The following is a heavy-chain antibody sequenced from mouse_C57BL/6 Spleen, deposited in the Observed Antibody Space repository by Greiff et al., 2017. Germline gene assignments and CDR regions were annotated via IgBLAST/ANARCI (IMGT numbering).Heavy chain of an antibody. D-gene: IGHD2-3*01. CDR1: GYSFTSYY. V-gene: IGHV1-66*01. CDR3: ARSRDGYSDAMDY. Sequence: VQLQQSGPELVKPGASVKISCKASGYSFTSYYIHWVKQRPGQGLEWIGWIYPGSGNTKYNEKFKGKATLTADTSSSTAYMQLSSLTSEDSAVYYCARSRDGYSDAMDYWGQGTSVTVSS. CDR2: IYPGSGNT. J-gene: IGHJ4*01.